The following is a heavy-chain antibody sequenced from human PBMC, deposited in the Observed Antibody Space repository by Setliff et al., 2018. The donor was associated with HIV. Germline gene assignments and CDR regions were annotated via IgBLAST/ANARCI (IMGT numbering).Heavy chain of an antibody. CDR3: ARDPGGLYCRSTTCQGGCFDP. V-gene: IGHV4-59*11. D-gene: IGHD2-2*01. J-gene: IGHJ5*02. CDR2: IHYSGST. CDR1: DGSISSHY. Sequence: SETLSLTCTVSDGSISSHYWSWIRQPPGKGLEWLGSIHYSGSTNYNPSLKSRVTISVDTSKNQFSLKVNSVTAADTAVYYCARDPGGLYCRSTTCQGGCFDPWGQGTLVTVSS.